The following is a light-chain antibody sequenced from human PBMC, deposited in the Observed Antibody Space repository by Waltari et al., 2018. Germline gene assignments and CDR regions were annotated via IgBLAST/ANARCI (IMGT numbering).Light chain of an antibody. CDR1: QGISSY. CDR3: QQLSSYPLT. Sequence: IQLTQSPSSLSASVGDRVTITYPASQGISSYLAWYQQKPGKAAKLLIYDASTLQSGVPSRFSGSGSGTDFTLTISRLQPEDFATYYRQQLSSYPLTFGGGTKVEIK. J-gene: IGKJ4*01. CDR2: DAS. V-gene: IGKV1-9*01.